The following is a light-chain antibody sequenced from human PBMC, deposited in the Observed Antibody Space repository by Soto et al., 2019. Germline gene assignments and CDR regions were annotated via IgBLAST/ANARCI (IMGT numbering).Light chain of an antibody. V-gene: IGKV1-27*01. Sequence: DIQMTQSPSSLSASVGDRVTITCRASQGISNYLAWYQQKPGKVPKLLIYAASTLQSGVPSRFSGSGSGIDFTLTISSLQPEDVATYYCQKYNSAPRSWTFGQGTKVEIK. J-gene: IGKJ1*01. CDR3: QKYNSAPRSWT. CDR2: AAS. CDR1: QGISNY.